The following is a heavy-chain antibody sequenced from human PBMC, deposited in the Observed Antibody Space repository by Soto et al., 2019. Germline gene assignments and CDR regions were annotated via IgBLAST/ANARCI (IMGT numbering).Heavy chain of an antibody. CDR2: IWYDGSNK. D-gene: IGHD3-10*01. Sequence: PGGSLRLSCAASGFTFSSYGMHWVRQAPGKGLEWVAVIWYDGSNKYYADSVKGRFTISRDNSKNTLYLQMNSLRAEDTAVYYCARDGLPIGMLRENWSNPWGQGNLVTVSS. CDR1: GFTFSSYG. J-gene: IGHJ5*02. V-gene: IGHV3-33*01. CDR3: ARDGLPIGMLRENWSNP.